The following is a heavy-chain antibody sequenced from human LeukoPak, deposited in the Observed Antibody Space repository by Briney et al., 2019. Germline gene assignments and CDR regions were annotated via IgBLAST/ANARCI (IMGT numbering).Heavy chain of an antibody. CDR3: ATSARTYLGSSLDY. CDR1: GFTFSTYW. D-gene: IGHD2-15*01. Sequence: GGSLRLSCAASGFTFSTYWMHWVRQDPGKGLVWVSRISSDASITPYADPVKGRFTISRDNAKNTLYLQMNSLRAEDTALYYCATSARTYLGSSLDYWGQGTLVTVSS. J-gene: IGHJ4*02. CDR2: ISSDASIT. V-gene: IGHV3-74*01.